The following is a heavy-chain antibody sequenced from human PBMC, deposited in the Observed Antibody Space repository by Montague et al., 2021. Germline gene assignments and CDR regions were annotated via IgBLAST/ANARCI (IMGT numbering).Heavy chain of an antibody. Sequence: CAIPGDSVSNNNAAWNWIRESPSRGLEWLGRTYYRSTWYTDYAVSVKGRIAINPDTSKSQFSLQLNSVTPEDTAVYYCAREGVGDLLFSFDSWGQGTLVTASS. CDR2: TYYRSTWYT. D-gene: IGHD3-10*01. CDR1: GDSVSNNNAA. CDR3: AREGVGDLLFSFDS. V-gene: IGHV6-1*01. J-gene: IGHJ4*02.